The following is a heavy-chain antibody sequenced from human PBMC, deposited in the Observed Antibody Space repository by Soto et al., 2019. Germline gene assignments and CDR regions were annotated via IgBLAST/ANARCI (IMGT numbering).Heavy chain of an antibody. J-gene: IGHJ6*02. V-gene: IGHV4-34*01. CDR3: RSSTSCYDESCVDV. D-gene: IGHD2-2*01. Sequence: SETLSLTCTISGGSISGYYWSWIRQPPGKGLEWIGEINHSGSTHYNTSLKSRVTISVDTSKNHFSLELSSVTAADTAIYYCRSSTSCYDESCVDVWGQGTMVTSP. CDR2: INHSGST. CDR1: GGSISGYY.